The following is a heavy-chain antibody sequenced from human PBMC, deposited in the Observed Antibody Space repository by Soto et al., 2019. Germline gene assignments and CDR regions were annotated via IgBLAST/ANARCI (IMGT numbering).Heavy chain of an antibody. CDR2: ISYDGSNK. V-gene: IGHV3-30*03. CDR3: ARESMWAPDY. J-gene: IGHJ4*02. CDR1: GFTFSSYG. D-gene: IGHD1-26*01. Sequence: QVQLVESGGGVVQPGRSLRLSCAASGFTFSSYGMHWVRQAPGKGLEWVAVISYDGSNKYYADSVKGRFTISRDNSKNTLYLQMNSLRAEDTAVYYCARESMWAPDYWGQGTLVAVSS.